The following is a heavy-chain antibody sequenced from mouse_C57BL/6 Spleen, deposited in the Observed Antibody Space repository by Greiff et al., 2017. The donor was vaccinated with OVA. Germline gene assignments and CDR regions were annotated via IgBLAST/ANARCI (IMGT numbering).Heavy chain of an antibody. CDR2: IYWDDAK. J-gene: IGHJ3*01. CDR3: ARRTAQARGFAY. D-gene: IGHD3-2*02. Sequence: QVTLKECGPGILQSSQTLSLTCSFSGFSLSTSGMGVSWIRQPSGKGLEWLAHIYWDDAKRYNPSLKSRLTIAKDTSRNQVFLKITSVDTADTATYDCARRTAQARGFAYWGQGTLVTVSA. V-gene: IGHV8-12*01. CDR1: GFSLSTSGMG.